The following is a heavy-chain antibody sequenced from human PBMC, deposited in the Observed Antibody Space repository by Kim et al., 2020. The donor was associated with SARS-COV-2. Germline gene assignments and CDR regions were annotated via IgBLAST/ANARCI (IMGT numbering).Heavy chain of an antibody. Sequence: ASVKVSCKASGYSFTTHYIHWVRQAPGHGLEWLGRITPNSGDTNYAQKFQDRVTMTRDTSISTANMELRRLTSDDTAVYYCARDGNWDDTMDGWGQGTTV. CDR3: ARDGNWDDTMDG. V-gene: IGHV1-2*06. J-gene: IGHJ6*02. CDR2: ITPNSGDT. D-gene: IGHD1-1*01. CDR1: GYSFTTHY.